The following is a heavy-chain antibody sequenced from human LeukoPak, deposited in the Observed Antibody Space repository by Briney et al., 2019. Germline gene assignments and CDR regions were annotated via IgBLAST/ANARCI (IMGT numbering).Heavy chain of an antibody. CDR2: IDSSGNT. D-gene: IGHD2-8*01. V-gene: IGHV4-61*02. Sequence: PSQTLSLTCTVSGGSISSGSYFWSWIRQSAGRGLEWIGRIDSSGNTNYNPSLKSRVTMSLDTSKNQFSLKLSSVTAADTAVYYCARETLPNGVWRVGWFDPWGQGTLVTVFS. CDR3: ARETLPNGVWRVGWFDP. CDR1: GGSISSGSYF. J-gene: IGHJ5*02.